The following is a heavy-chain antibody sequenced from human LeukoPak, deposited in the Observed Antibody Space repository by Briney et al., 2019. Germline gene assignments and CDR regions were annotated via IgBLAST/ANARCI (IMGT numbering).Heavy chain of an antibody. CDR3: AKDRTFDPLTYYFDY. V-gene: IGHV3-30*02. D-gene: IGHD2/OR15-2a*01. J-gene: IGHJ4*02. Sequence: PGGSLRLSCAASGFTFSSYGMHWVRQAPGKGLEWVAFIRYDGSNKYYADSVKGRFTISRDNSKNTLYLQMNSLRAEDTAVYYCAKDRTFDPLTYYFDYWGQGTLVTVSS. CDR1: GFTFSSYG. CDR2: IRYDGSNK.